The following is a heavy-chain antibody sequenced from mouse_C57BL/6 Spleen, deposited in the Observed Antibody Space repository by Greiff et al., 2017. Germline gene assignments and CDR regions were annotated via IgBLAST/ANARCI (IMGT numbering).Heavy chain of an antibody. CDR1: GFTFSDYG. V-gene: IGHV5-17*01. CDR2: ISSGSSTI. CDR3: ARKVYGNYAMDY. Sequence: VKVEESGGGLVKPGGSLKLSCAASGFTFSDYGMHWVRQAPEKGLEWVAYISSGSSTIYYADTVKGRFTISRDNAKDNLFLQMTSLRSEDTAMYYCARKVYGNYAMDYWGQGTSVTVSS. D-gene: IGHD2-1*01. J-gene: IGHJ4*01.